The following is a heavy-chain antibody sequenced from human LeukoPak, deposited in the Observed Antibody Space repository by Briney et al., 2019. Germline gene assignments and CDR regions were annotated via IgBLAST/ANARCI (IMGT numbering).Heavy chain of an antibody. CDR3: AREYYYGSGMDY. V-gene: IGHV4-61*02. CDR1: GGSISSGSYY. J-gene: IGHJ4*02. D-gene: IGHD3-10*01. CDR2: IYTSGGT. Sequence: SQTLSLTCTVSGGSISSGSYYWSWIRQPAGKGLGWIGRIYTSGGTNYNPSLKSRVTISVDTSKNQFSLKLSSVTAADTAVYYCAREYYYGSGMDYWGQGTLVTVSS.